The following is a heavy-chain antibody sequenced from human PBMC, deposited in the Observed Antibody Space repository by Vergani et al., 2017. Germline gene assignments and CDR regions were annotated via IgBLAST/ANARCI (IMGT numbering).Heavy chain of an antibody. Sequence: QITLKESGPTLVKPTQTLTLTCTFSGFSLSTSGVGVGWIRQPPGKALERLALIYWDDDKRYSPSLKSRLTITKDTSNNQVVLTMTNMDPVDTATYYCAHSRDSPFPFDPWGQGTLVTVSS. J-gene: IGHJ5*02. CDR3: AHSRDSPFPFDP. V-gene: IGHV2-5*02. D-gene: IGHD2-21*01. CDR2: IYWDDDK. CDR1: GFSLSTSGVG.